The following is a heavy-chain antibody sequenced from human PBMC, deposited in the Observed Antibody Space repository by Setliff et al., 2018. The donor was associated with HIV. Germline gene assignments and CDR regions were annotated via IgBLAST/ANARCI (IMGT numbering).Heavy chain of an antibody. CDR1: GGSISTGVYY. CDR2: ISASGST. J-gene: IGHJ4*02. Sequence: SETLSLTCTVSGGSISTGVYYWSWIRQPADKALEWIGRISASGSTNYNPSLESRVTLSIDTSNNQFSLKLTSVTAADTAVYYCASYRKAERWLQLGGNFDYWGQGTLVTVSS. V-gene: IGHV4-61*02. D-gene: IGHD5-12*01. CDR3: ASYRKAERWLQLGGNFDY.